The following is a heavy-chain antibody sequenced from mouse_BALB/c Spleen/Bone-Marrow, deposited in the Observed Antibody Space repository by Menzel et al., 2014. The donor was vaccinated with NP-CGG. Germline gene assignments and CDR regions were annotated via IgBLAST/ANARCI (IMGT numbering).Heavy chain of an antibody. J-gene: IGHJ4*01. D-gene: IGHD3-1*01. CDR2: IDPSDSYT. V-gene: IGHV1-69*02. Sequence: QAQLQQSGAELVKTGASVKLSCKASGYTFTSYWMHWEEQRPGQGIEWIGEIDPSDSYTNYNQKFKGKATLTVDTSSSTAYMQLSSLTSEDSAVYYGATARATSYAMDYRGQGTSGTVSS. CDR1: GYTFTSYW. CDR3: ATARATSYAMDY.